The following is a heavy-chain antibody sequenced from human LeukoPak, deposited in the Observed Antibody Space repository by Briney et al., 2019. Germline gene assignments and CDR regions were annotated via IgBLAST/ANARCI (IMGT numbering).Heavy chain of an antibody. V-gene: IGHV3-48*03. CDR1: GFTFSSYE. D-gene: IGHD3-16*01. Sequence: PGGSLRLSCALSGFTFSSYEMNWVRQAPGAGLEWVSYISSGGTTIYYADSVKGRFTISRDNTKNSLYLQMNSLRAEDTAVYFCARGAGEPSRALDFWGQGTLVTVSS. CDR2: ISSGGTTI. J-gene: IGHJ4*02. CDR3: ARGAGEPSRALDF.